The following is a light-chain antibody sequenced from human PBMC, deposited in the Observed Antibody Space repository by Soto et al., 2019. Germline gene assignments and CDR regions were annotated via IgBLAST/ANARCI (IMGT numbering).Light chain of an antibody. J-gene: IGKJ3*01. V-gene: IGKV1-9*01. CDR2: GAS. CDR3: QQLSSYPLFT. Sequence: DIQLTQSPSFLSASVGDRVTITCRASQGISSYLAWYQQKPGKAPQVLISGASTLQSGVPSRFSGSGSGTEFTLTISSLQPEDSGTYYCQQLSSYPLFTFGPGTKVDI. CDR1: QGISSY.